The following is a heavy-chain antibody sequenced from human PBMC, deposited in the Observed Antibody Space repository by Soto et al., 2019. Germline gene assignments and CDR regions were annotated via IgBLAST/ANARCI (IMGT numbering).Heavy chain of an antibody. CDR2: ISWNSGSI. CDR3: AKARGLRRDGYNPGYFQH. D-gene: IGHD5-12*01. J-gene: IGHJ1*01. Sequence: EVQLVESGGGLVQPGRSLRLSCAASGFTFDDYAMHWVRQAPGKGLEWVSGISWNSGSIGYADSVKGRFTISRDNAKNSLYLQMNSLRAEDTALYYCAKARGLRRDGYNPGYFQHWGQGTLVTVSS. CDR1: GFTFDDYA. V-gene: IGHV3-9*01.